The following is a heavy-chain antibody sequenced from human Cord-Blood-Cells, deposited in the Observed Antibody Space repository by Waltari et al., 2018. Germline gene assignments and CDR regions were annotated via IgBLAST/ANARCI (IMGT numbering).Heavy chain of an antibody. Sequence: QVQLVQSGAEVEKPGSTVKVSCKASGGTFSSYAISWVRQDHEQGLEGSGVIIRIFGTANYAQKFQGRDMITSDESTSTAYMELSSLRSEDTAVYYCARAIAAAGYYYYYMDVWGKGTTVTVSS. V-gene: IGHV1-69*01. D-gene: IGHD6-13*01. CDR2: IIRIFGTA. CDR1: GGTFSSYA. CDR3: ARAIAAAGYYYYYMDV. J-gene: IGHJ6*03.